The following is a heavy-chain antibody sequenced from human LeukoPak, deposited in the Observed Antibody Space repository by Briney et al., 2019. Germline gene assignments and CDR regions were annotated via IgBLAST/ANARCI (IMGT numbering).Heavy chain of an antibody. J-gene: IGHJ3*02. D-gene: IGHD2-2*01. CDR2: IIPIFGTA. V-gene: IGHV1-69*06. Sequence: SVTVSCTASGGTFSSYAISWVRQAPGQGLEWMGGIIPIFGTANYAQKFQGRVTITADKSTSTAYMELSSLRSEDTAVYYCARGYCSSTSCYAFDIWGQGTMVTVSS. CDR3: ARGYCSSTSCYAFDI. CDR1: GGTFSSYA.